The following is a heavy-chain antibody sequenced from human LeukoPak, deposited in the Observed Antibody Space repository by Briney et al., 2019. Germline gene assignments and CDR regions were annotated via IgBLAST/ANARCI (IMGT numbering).Heavy chain of an antibody. CDR2: IYHSGGT. D-gene: IGHD3-10*01. CDR1: GSSFTTGYY. Sequence: KPSETLSLTWTVSGSSFTTGYYWGWIRQPPGKGLEWIGSIYHSGGTYYNLSLKSRVTISVDTSKNQFSLKLSSVTAADTAVYYCARGMVRGVIVDYWGQGTLVTVSS. V-gene: IGHV4-38-2*02. CDR3: ARGMVRGVIVDY. J-gene: IGHJ4*02.